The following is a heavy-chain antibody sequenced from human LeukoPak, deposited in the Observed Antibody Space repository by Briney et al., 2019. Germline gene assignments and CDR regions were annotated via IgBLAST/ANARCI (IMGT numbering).Heavy chain of an antibody. D-gene: IGHD6-19*01. CDR2: ISYDGSNK. J-gene: IGHJ4*02. CDR3: AKLPSVRGSGTLVFDY. CDR1: GFTFSSYG. Sequence: PGRSLRLSCAASGFTFSSYGMHWVRQAPGKGLEWVAVISYDGSNKYYADSVKGRFTISRDNSKNTLYLQMNSLRAEDTAVYYCAKLPSVRGSGTLVFDYWGQGTLVTVSS. V-gene: IGHV3-30*18.